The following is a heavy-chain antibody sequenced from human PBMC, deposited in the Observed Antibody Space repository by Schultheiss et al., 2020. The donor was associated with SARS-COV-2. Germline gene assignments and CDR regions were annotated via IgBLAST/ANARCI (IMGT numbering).Heavy chain of an antibody. CDR2: IWYDGSNK. D-gene: IGHD2-2*01. CDR3: ASGGASCHYYGMDV. CDR1: GFTFSSYG. V-gene: IGHV3-33*01. J-gene: IGHJ6*02. Sequence: GGSLRLSCAASGFTFSSYGMHWVRQAPGKGLEWVAVIWYDGSNKYYADSVKGRFTISRDNSKNTLYLQMNSLRAEDTAVYYCASGGASCHYYGMDVWGQGTTVTVSS.